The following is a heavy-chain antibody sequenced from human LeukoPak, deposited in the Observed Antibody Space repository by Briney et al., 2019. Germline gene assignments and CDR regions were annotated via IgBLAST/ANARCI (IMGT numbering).Heavy chain of an antibody. CDR2: IIPIFGTA. D-gene: IGHD3-22*01. CDR1: GGTFSSYA. V-gene: IGHV1-69*13. J-gene: IGHJ4*02. CDR3: ARVGDYYDSSGYLPLSYFDY. Sequence: SVKVSCKASGGTFSSYAISWVRQAPGQGLEWMGGIIPIFGTANYAQKFQGRVTITADESTSTAYMELRSLRSDDTAVYYCARVGDYYDSSGYLPLSYFDYWGQGTLVTVSS.